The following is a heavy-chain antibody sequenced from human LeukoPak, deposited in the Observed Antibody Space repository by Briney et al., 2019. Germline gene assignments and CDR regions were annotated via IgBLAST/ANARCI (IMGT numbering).Heavy chain of an antibody. CDR1: GFTFSSYA. CDR3: ARGYSSSWPDY. V-gene: IGHV3-30*04. Sequence: GGSLRLSCAASGFTFSSYAMHWVRQAPGKGLEWVAVISYDGSNKYYADSVKGRFTISRDNSKNTLYLQMNSLRAEGTAVYYCARGYSSSWPDYWGQGTLVTVSS. CDR2: ISYDGSNK. J-gene: IGHJ4*02. D-gene: IGHD6-13*01.